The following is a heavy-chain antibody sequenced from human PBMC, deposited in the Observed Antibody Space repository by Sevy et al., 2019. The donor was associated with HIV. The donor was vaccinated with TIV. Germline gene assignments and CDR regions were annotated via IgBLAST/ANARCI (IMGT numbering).Heavy chain of an antibody. D-gene: IGHD5-12*01. CDR2: ISAYNGNT. J-gene: IGHJ3*02. V-gene: IGHV1-18*01. CDR3: ARVPRSAYDDTFDI. CDR1: GYTFTSYG. Sequence: ASVNVSCKASGYTFTSYGISWVRQAPGQGLEWMGWISAYNGNTNYAQKLQGRVTMTTDTSTSTAYMELRSLRSDDTAVYYCARVPRSAYDDTFDIWGQGTMVTVSS.